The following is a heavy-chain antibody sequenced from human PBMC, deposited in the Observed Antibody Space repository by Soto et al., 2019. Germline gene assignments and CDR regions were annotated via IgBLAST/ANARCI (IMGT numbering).Heavy chain of an antibody. J-gene: IGHJ5*02. CDR2: IFSNDDK. CDR1: GLSFNNEKMG. V-gene: IGHV2-26*01. Sequence: SRPQLGYPKLTRRMPCLFRGLSFNNEKMGVRWISQPPGKALEWLAHIFSNDDKSYSTSLDRRLTISKDTSKSQVVLTMTNLDPVDSGTYYCALIKDCSRTDFFLPSLDPWGQGPMGT. CDR3: ALIKDCSRTDFFLPSLDP. D-gene: IGHD2-2*01.